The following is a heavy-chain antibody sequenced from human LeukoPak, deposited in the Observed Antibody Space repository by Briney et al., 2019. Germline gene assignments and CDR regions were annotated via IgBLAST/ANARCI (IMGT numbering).Heavy chain of an antibody. Sequence: SETQSLTCTVSGGSISSYYWSWIRQPPGKGLEWIGYIYYSGSTNYNPSLKSRVTISVDTSKNQFSLKLSSVTAADTAVYYCARTAIAVAGSPLDYWGQGTLVTVSS. J-gene: IGHJ4*02. D-gene: IGHD6-19*01. V-gene: IGHV4-59*01. CDR3: ARTAIAVAGSPLDY. CDR1: GGSISSYY. CDR2: IYYSGST.